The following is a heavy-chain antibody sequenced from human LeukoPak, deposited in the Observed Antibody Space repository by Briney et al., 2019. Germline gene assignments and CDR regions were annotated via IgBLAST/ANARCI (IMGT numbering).Heavy chain of an antibody. V-gene: IGHV3-30-3*01. D-gene: IGHD2-2*01. CDR2: TSDDGTNY. Sequence: GGSLRLSCAASGFTFRSYAMHWVRQAPGKGLEWVAVTSDDGTNYSYADSVKGRFTISRDNSKSTLYLQMNSLRAEDTAVYYCAKGDIVVVPAATIDYWGQGTLVTVSS. CDR3: AKGDIVVVPAATIDY. CDR1: GFTFRSYA. J-gene: IGHJ4*02.